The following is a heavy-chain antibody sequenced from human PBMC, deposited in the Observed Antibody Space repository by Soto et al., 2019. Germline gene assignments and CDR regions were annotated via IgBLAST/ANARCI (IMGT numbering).Heavy chain of an antibody. CDR2: ISGSGGST. CDR3: AKRGDYYGSGSYDFDY. CDR1: GFTFSSYA. V-gene: IGHV3-23*01. D-gene: IGHD3-10*01. Sequence: GGSLRLSCAASGFTFSSYAMSWVRQAPGKGLEWVSAISGSGGSTYYADSVKGRFTISRDNSKNTLYLQMNSLRAEDTAVYYCAKRGDYYGSGSYDFDYWGQGTLVTSPQ. J-gene: IGHJ4*02.